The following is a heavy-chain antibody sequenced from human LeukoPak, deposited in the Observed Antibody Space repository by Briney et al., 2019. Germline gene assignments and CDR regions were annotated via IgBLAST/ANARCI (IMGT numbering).Heavy chain of an antibody. CDR1: GFTFSDHA. CDR2: ISNNGGYT. V-gene: IGHV3-23*01. CDR3: AKQLGYCSDGSCYFPY. Sequence: PGGSLRLSCAASGFTFSDHAMSWVRQAPGKGLEWVSAISNNGGYTYYADSVQGRFTISRDNSESTLCLQMNSLRAEDTAVYYCAKQLGYCSDGSCYFPYWGQGTLVTVSS. D-gene: IGHD2-15*01. J-gene: IGHJ4*02.